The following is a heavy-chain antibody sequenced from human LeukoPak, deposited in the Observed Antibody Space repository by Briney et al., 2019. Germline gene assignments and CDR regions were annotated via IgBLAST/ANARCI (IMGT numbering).Heavy chain of an antibody. J-gene: IGHJ4*02. V-gene: IGHV4-59*01. CDR1: GGSISSYY. CDR2: IYYSGST. Sequence: SETLSLTCTVSGGSISSYYWSWIRQPPGKGLEWIGYIYYSGSTNYNPSLKSRVTTSVDTSKNQFSLKLSSVTAADTAVYYCARVATTVSYFDYWGQGTLVTVSS. CDR3: ARVATTVSYFDY. D-gene: IGHD4-17*01.